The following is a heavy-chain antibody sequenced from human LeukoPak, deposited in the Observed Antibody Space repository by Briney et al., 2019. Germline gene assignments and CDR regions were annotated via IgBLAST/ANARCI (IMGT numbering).Heavy chain of an antibody. D-gene: IGHD2-2*01. CDR3: ACRDLLSTRSGP. CDR1: GYTFTNYW. Sequence: GESLKISCEGFGYTFTNYWIGWVRQVPGKGLEWMGVIYPGDSRIRYNPSFEGQVTISADKSINTAYLQWGSLKASDTAIYYCACRDLLSTRSGPWGQGTLVTVSS. J-gene: IGHJ5*02. V-gene: IGHV5-51*01. CDR2: IYPGDSRI.